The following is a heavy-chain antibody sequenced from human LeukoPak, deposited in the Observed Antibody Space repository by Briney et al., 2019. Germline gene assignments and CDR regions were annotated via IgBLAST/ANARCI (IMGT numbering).Heavy chain of an antibody. CDR3: ARDSGSGWSDWDWFDP. CDR2: IYTSGST. CDR1: GGSISSYY. D-gene: IGHD6-19*01. V-gene: IGHV4-4*07. Sequence: PSETLSLTCTVSGGSISSYYWSWIRQPAGKGLEWIGRIYTSGSTNYNPSLKSRVTMSVDTSKNQFSLKLSSVTAADTAVYYCARDSGSGWSDWDWFDPWGQGTLVTVSS. J-gene: IGHJ5*02.